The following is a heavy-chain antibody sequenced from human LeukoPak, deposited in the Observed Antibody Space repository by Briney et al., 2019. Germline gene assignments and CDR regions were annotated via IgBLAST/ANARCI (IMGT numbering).Heavy chain of an antibody. CDR1: GFTFSNYG. Sequence: GGSLRLSCAASGFTFSNYGMHWVRQSPGIGLEWVANIKKDGSETHYVDSVKGRFTISRDNAKNSLYLQMNSLRAEDTAVYYCASDGFYSPFDYWGQGTLITVSS. CDR2: IKKDGSET. V-gene: IGHV3-7*03. CDR3: ASDGFYSPFDY. D-gene: IGHD3-22*01. J-gene: IGHJ4*02.